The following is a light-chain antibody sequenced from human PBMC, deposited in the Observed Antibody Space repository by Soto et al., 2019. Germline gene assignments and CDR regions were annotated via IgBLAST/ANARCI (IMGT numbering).Light chain of an antibody. V-gene: IGKV3-15*01. CDR2: GAS. CDR1: QSVSST. J-gene: IGKJ1*01. CDR3: QQYKNWWT. Sequence: EIVMTQSPATLSVSPGERATLSCRASQSVSSTLAWYQQKPGQAPRLRIYGASTRATGIPARFSGSGSGTEFPLTISSPQSEDFAVYYCQQYKNWWTFGQGTKVEVK.